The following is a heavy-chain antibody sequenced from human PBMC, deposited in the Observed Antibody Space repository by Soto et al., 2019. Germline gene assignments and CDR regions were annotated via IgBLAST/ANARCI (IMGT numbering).Heavy chain of an antibody. J-gene: IGHJ4*02. CDR3: ARDYYDSSGYYYYGY. CDR2: ISAYNGNT. D-gene: IGHD3-22*01. CDR1: RYTFTSYG. V-gene: IGHV1-18*01. Sequence: ASVKVSFKASRYTFTSYGISWVRQAPGQGLEWMGWISAYNGNTNYAQKLQGRVTMTTDTSTSTAYMELRSLRSDDTAVYYCARDYYDSSGYYYYGYWGQGTLVTVSS.